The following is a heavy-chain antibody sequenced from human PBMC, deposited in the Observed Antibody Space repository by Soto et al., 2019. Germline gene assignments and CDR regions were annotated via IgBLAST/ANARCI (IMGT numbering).Heavy chain of an antibody. CDR2: MNPNSGNT. V-gene: IGHV1-8*01. CDR1: GYTFTSYD. Sequence: VASVKVSCKASGYTFTSYDINWVRQATGQGLEWMGWMNPNSGNTAYAQKFQGRVTMTRNTSISTAYMELSSLRSEDTAVYYCASDRATYALHVWCPGPPVSVS. CDR3: ASDRATYALHV. J-gene: IGHJ6*02. D-gene: IGHD3-22*01.